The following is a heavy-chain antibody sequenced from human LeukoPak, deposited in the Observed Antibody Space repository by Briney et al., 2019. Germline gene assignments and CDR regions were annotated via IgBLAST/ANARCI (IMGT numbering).Heavy chain of an antibody. CDR3: ARANRDSGSPGPGSWSFDL. D-gene: IGHD3-10*01. Sequence: GSSVKVSCKASGGTFSSYAISWVRQAPGQGLEWMGRIIPILGIANYAQKFQGRVTITADKSTSTAYMELSSLRSEDTAVYYCARANRDSGSPGPGSWSFDLWGRGTLVTVSS. V-gene: IGHV1-69*04. CDR1: GGTFSSYA. J-gene: IGHJ2*01. CDR2: IIPILGIA.